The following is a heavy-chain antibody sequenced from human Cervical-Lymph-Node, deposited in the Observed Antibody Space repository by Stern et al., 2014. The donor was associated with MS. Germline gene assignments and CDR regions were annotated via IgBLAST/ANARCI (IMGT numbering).Heavy chain of an antibody. CDR1: GYRFTNYW. V-gene: IGHV5-51*03. CDR3: ATRDLVGATPYYLDY. J-gene: IGHJ4*02. CDR2: IYPGDSDT. D-gene: IGHD1-26*01. Sequence: EVQLVQSGAEVKKPGESLKISCKGSGYRFTNYWIGWVRQMPGKGLEWMGIIYPGDSDTRYSPSFQGQVTFSADKSISTAYLQWSSLKASDTAMYYCATRDLVGATPYYLDYWGQGTLVTVSS.